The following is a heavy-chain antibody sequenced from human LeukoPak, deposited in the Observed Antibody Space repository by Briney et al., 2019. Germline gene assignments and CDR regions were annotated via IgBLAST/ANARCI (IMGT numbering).Heavy chain of an antibody. Sequence: PGRSLRLSCAASGFTFSSYAMHWVRQAPGKGLEWVAVISYDGSNKYHADSVKGRFTISRDNSKNTLYLQMNSLRAEDTAVYYCARDSERFLEWLPEIYYYYGMDVWGQGTTVTVSS. V-gene: IGHV3-30-3*01. CDR2: ISYDGSNK. D-gene: IGHD3-3*01. CDR3: ARDSERFLEWLPEIYYYYGMDV. CDR1: GFTFSSYA. J-gene: IGHJ6*02.